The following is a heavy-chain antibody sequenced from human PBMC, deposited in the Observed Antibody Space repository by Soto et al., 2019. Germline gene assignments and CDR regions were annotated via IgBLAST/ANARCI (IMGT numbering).Heavy chain of an antibody. V-gene: IGHV3-23*01. CDR3: AKDGPYYDFWTRPHDAFDI. D-gene: IGHD3-3*01. CDR1: GFTFSSYA. Sequence: GGSLRLSCAASGFTFSSYAMSWVRQAPGKGLEWVSAISGSGGSTYYADSVKGRFTISRDNSKNTLYLQMNSLRAEDTAVYYCAKDGPYYDFWTRPHDAFDIWGQGTMVTVSS. J-gene: IGHJ3*02. CDR2: ISGSGGST.